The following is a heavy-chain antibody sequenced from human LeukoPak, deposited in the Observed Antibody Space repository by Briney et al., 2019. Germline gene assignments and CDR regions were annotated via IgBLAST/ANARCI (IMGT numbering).Heavy chain of an antibody. Sequence: ASVKVSCKASGYTFTGYYIHWVRQAPGQGLEWMGWINPNSSGTTYAQKFQGRVAMTRDTSISTAYMDLSRLRSADTAMYYRARQTIAARLTDYWGQGTLVTVSS. D-gene: IGHD6-6*01. J-gene: IGHJ4*02. CDR3: ARQTIAARLTDY. CDR1: GYTFTGYY. CDR2: INPNSSGT. V-gene: IGHV1-2*02.